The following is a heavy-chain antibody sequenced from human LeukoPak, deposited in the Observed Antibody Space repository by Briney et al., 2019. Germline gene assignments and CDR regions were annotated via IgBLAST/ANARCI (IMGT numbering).Heavy chain of an antibody. D-gene: IGHD3-22*01. CDR3: ARGPPPSAYDSSGLSGY. CDR2: ISYDGSNK. Sequence: GRSLRLSCAASGFTFSSYAMHWVRQAPGKGLEWVAVISYDGSNKYYADSVKGRFTISRDNSKNTLYLQMNSLRAEDTAVYYCARGPPPSAYDSSGLSGYWGQGTLVTVSS. J-gene: IGHJ4*02. V-gene: IGHV3-30*04. CDR1: GFTFSSYA.